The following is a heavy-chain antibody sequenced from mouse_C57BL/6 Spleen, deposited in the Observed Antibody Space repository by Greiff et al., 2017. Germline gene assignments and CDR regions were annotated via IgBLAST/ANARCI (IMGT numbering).Heavy chain of an antibody. CDR1: GFTFRDYG. D-gene: IGHD3-2*02. Sequence: EVTLMESGGGLVKPGGSLKLSCAASGFTFRDYGMHWVRQAPEKGLEWVAYISSGRSTLYYADTVKCRFTISRDNAKNTLFLQMTSLRSEDTAMYYCADSSGYKAFAYGGQGTLVTVSA. V-gene: IGHV5-17*01. CDR3: ADSSGYKAFAY. CDR2: ISSGRSTL. J-gene: IGHJ3*01.